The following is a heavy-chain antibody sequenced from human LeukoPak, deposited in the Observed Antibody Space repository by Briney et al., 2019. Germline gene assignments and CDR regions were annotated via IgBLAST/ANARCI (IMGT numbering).Heavy chain of an antibody. Sequence: GRSLRLSCAASGLTFSSYEMNWVRQAPGKGLEWVSYISSSGSTIYYADSVKGRFTISRDNAKNSLYLQMNSLRAEDTAVYYCARDRDYYGSGSYYNRYFDYWGQGTLVTVSS. CDR1: GLTFSSYE. CDR2: ISSSGSTI. CDR3: ARDRDYYGSGSYYNRYFDY. D-gene: IGHD3-10*01. J-gene: IGHJ4*02. V-gene: IGHV3-48*03.